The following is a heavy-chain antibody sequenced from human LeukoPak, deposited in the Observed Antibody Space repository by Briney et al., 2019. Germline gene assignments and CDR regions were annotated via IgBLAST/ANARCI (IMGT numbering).Heavy chain of an antibody. Sequence: SETLSLTCTVSGGSISSYYWSWIRQPPGKGLEWIGYIYYSGSTNYNPSLKSRVTISVDTSKNQFSLKLSSVTAADTAVYYCARLPSNWAHFDCWGQGTLVTVSS. V-gene: IGHV4-59*08. CDR2: IYYSGST. CDR1: GGSISSYY. CDR3: ARLPSNWAHFDC. D-gene: IGHD7-27*01. J-gene: IGHJ4*02.